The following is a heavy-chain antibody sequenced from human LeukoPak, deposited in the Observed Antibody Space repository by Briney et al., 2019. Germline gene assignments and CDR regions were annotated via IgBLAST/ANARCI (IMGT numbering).Heavy chain of an antibody. J-gene: IGHJ3*02. CDR1: GGSFSGYY. Sequence: PSETLSPTCAVYGGSFSGYYWSWIRQPPGKGLEWIGEINHSGSTNYNPSLKSRVSISLDTSKNHFSLRLTSVTAADTGVYFCARAERAASHIWGQGTMVTVSS. CDR2: INHSGST. V-gene: IGHV4-34*01. CDR3: ARAERAASHI.